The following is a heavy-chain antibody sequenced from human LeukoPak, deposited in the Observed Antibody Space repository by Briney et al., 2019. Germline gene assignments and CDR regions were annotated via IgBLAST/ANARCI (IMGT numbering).Heavy chain of an antibody. CDR2: IKSKTDGGTT. V-gene: IGHV3-15*01. Sequence: GGSLRLSCAASGFTFSNAWLSWVRRAPGKGLEWVGRIKSKTDGGTTDYAAPVKGRFTISRDDSKNTLYLQMNSLKTEDTAVYYCTAGGVTTVTTGDYWGQGTLVTVSS. J-gene: IGHJ4*02. CDR1: GFTFSNAW. D-gene: IGHD4-17*01. CDR3: TAGGVTTVTTGDY.